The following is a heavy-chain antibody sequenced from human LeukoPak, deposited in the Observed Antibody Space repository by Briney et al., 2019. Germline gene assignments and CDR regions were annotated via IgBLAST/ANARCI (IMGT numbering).Heavy chain of an antibody. CDR3: ARTFSESYYYYGMDV. CDR1: GGSISRYY. CDR2: MYYSGST. Sequence: SETLSLTCTVSGGSISRYYWSWIRQPPGKGLEWIGYMYYSGSTNYNPSLKSRVTISVDTSKNQFSLKLSSVTAADTAVYYCARTFSESYYYYGMDVWGQGTTVTVSS. J-gene: IGHJ6*02. V-gene: IGHV4-59*01. D-gene: IGHD1-26*01.